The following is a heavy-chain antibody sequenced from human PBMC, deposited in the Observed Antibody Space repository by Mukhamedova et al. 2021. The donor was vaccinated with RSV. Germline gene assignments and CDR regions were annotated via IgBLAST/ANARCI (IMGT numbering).Heavy chain of an antibody. CDR3: ARPAYDFWSAYYFDL. Sequence: VRQRPGKGLEWVAYISSSSSTVYYAESVKGRFSVSRDNAKSSLSLQLNSLRVEDTAVYYCARPAYDFWSAYYFDLWGQGALVTV. D-gene: IGHD3-3*01. J-gene: IGHJ4*02. V-gene: IGHV3-48*03. CDR2: ISSSSSTV.